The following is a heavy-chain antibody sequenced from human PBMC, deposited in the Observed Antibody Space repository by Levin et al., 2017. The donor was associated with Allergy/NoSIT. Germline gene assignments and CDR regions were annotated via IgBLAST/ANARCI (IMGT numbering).Heavy chain of an antibody. CDR1: GFTFSSYA. CDR3: ARSRNPQRGRIAFYCSGGSCYSAWFDP. V-gene: IGHV3-30*04. CDR2: ISYDGSNK. D-gene: IGHD2-15*01. J-gene: IGHJ5*02. Sequence: GESLKISCAASGFTFSSYAMHWVRQAPGKGLEWVAVISYDGSNKYYADSVKGRFTISRDNSKNTLYLQMNSLRAEDTAVYYCARSRNPQRGRIAFYCSGGSCYSAWFDPWGQGTLVTVSS.